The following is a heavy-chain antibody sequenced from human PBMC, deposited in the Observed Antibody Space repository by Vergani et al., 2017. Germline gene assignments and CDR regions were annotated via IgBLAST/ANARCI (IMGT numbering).Heavy chain of an antibody. CDR2: IKQDGSEK. J-gene: IGHJ6*02. Sequence: EVQLVESGGGLVQPGGSLRLSCAASGFTFSSYWMSWVRQAPGKGLEWVANIKQDGSEKYYVDSVKGRFTISRDNAKNSLYLQMNSLRAEDTAVYYCARDHCSSTSCYIWGYYYYGMDVWGQGP. D-gene: IGHD2-2*02. CDR3: ARDHCSSTSCYIWGYYYYGMDV. V-gene: IGHV3-7*01. CDR1: GFTFSSYW.